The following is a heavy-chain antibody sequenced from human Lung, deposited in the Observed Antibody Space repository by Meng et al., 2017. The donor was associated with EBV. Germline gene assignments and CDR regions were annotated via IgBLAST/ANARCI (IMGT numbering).Heavy chain of an antibody. Sequence: EVQLVESGXXXXXPXXAXXLSCASSGFIFSNYNINWVRQAPGNGLEWVSSISSGNSYIYYADSVKGRFTISRDNAKNSLSLQMNSLRAEDTAVYYCARLSGTGWFDPWGQGTLVTVSS. CDR3: ARLSGTGWFDP. J-gene: IGHJ5*02. CDR2: ISSGNSYI. D-gene: IGHD1-7*01. CDR1: GFIFSNYN. V-gene: IGHV3-21*02.